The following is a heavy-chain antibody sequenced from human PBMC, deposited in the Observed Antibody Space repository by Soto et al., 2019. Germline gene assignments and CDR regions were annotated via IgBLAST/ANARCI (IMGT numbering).Heavy chain of an antibody. CDR2: ISGSGGST. CDR1: GFTFSSYA. CDR3: AKDAGGRWLQLGD. Sequence: EVELLESGGGLVQPGGSLRLSCEASGFTFSSYAMSWVRQAPGKGLEWVSAISGSGGSTYYADSVKGRFTISRDNSKNTLNLQMNSLRVEDTAVYYCAKDAGGRWLQLGDWGQGTLVTVSS. V-gene: IGHV3-23*01. J-gene: IGHJ4*02. D-gene: IGHD5-12*01.